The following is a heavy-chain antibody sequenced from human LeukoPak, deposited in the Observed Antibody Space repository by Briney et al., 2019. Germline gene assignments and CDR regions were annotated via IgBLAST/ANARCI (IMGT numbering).Heavy chain of an antibody. CDR2: ISSRATTI. Sequence: GGSLRLSCAASGFTFSSYEMNWVRQSPGKGLEWVSYISSRATTIYYADSVKDRFTISRDNAKNSLYLQMISLRAEDTAVYYCARVMRGTVTTAVFDYWGQGTLVTVSS. CDR3: ARVMRGTVTTAVFDY. V-gene: IGHV3-48*03. J-gene: IGHJ4*02. CDR1: GFTFSSYE. D-gene: IGHD4-17*01.